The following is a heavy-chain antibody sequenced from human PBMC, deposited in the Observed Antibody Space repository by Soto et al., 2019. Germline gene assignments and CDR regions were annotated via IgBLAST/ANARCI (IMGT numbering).Heavy chain of an antibody. CDR3: ASSYGSGYRAFIY. D-gene: IGHD3-10*01. CDR2: VNPIVSMS. Sequence: QVQLVQSGAAVKRPGSSVKVSCKASGDTFNFYSINWVRQAPGLGLEWMGRVNPIVSMSNYAQKFQGRVTMTADKSTSTAYMELSRLRSEDTPIYYGASSYGSGYRAFIYWGQGDLATV. V-gene: IGHV1-69*02. J-gene: IGHJ4*02. CDR1: GDTFNFYS.